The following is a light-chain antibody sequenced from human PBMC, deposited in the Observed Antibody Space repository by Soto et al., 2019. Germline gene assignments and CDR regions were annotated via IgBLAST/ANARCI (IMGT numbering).Light chain of an antibody. V-gene: IGLV2-14*03. Sequence: QSALTQPASVSGSPGQSITISCSGTIIDVGGTNQVSWYLQHPGEAPKLIMYDVSNRPSGVSDRFFGSKADNTATLTVSGLQAEDEADYYCCSYTSFSTYVFGTGTKVTVL. J-gene: IGLJ1*01. CDR1: IIDVGGTNQ. CDR2: DVS. CDR3: CSYTSFSTYV.